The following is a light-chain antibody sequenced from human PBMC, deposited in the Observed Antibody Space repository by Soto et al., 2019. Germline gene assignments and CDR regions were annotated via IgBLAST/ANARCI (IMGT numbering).Light chain of an antibody. CDR3: CSYAGSYTLVV. J-gene: IGLJ2*01. Sequence: QSALTQPRSVSGSPGQSVTISCAGTSSDVGGYHYVSWYLQHPGKAPKLMIYDVTKRPSGVPDRFSGSKSGNTASLTISGLQAEDEAHYYCCSYAGSYTLVVFGGGTQLTVL. CDR1: SSDVGGYHY. CDR2: DVT. V-gene: IGLV2-11*01.